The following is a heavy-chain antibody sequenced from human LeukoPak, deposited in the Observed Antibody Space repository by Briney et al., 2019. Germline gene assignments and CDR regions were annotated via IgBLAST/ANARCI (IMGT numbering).Heavy chain of an antibody. J-gene: IGHJ6*02. Sequence: PGGSLRLSCAASGFTFSSYAMSWVRQAPGKGLEWVSAISGSGGSTYYADSVKGRFTISRDNSKNTLYLQMNSLRAEDTAVYYCAKDLTVTTTFPLYYYGMDVWGQGTTVTVSS. CDR2: ISGSGGST. D-gene: IGHD4-17*01. V-gene: IGHV3-23*01. CDR3: AKDLTVTTTFPLYYYGMDV. CDR1: GFTFSSYA.